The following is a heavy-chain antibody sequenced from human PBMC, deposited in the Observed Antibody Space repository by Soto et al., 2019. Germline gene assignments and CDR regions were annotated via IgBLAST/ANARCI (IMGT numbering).Heavy chain of an antibody. CDR1: GFTFSDYY. CDR2: IGSSSSYT. V-gene: IGHV3-11*05. D-gene: IGHD3-9*01. J-gene: IGHJ3*02. CDR3: ARDADILTGSDAFDI. Sequence: QVQLVESGGGLVKPGGSLRLSCAASGFTFSDYYMSWIRQAPGKGLEWVSYIGSSSSYTNYADSVKGPFTISRDSAKDSLYLQMNSLRAEDTAVYYCARDADILTGSDAFDIWGQGTLVTVSS.